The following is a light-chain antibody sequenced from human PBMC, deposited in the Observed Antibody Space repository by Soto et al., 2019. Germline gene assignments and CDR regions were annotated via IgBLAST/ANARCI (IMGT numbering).Light chain of an antibody. J-gene: IGLJ2*01. CDR3: QAWDSSTVV. CDR1: KLGDKY. CDR2: QDS. Sequence: SYELTQPPSVSVSPGQTASITCSGDKLGDKYACWYQQKPGQSPVLVIYQDSTRPSGIPERFSGSNSGNTATLTISGTQAMDEADYYCQAWDSSTVVFGGGTKVTV. V-gene: IGLV3-1*01.